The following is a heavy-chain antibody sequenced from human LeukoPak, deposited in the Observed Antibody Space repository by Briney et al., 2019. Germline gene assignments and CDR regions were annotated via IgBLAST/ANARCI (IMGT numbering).Heavy chain of an antibody. Sequence: GSLRLSCAASGFAFSGYEMNWVRQAPGKGLEWISYISTTGRTIYYADSVKGRFTISRDNAKNSLYMQMNSLRAEDTAVYYCARGDDYGDSLLAYWGQGTLVTVSS. V-gene: IGHV3-48*03. D-gene: IGHD4-17*01. J-gene: IGHJ4*02. CDR1: GFAFSGYE. CDR3: ARGDDYGDSLLAY. CDR2: ISTTGRTI.